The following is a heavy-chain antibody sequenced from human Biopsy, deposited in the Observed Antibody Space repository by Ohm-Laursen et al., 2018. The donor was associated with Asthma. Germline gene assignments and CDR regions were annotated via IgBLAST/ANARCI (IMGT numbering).Heavy chain of an antibody. CDR1: GYSLTDLS. V-gene: IGHV1-24*01. Sequence: SVKASCKLSGYSLTDLSMHWVRQAPGQGLEWMGGHDHEEGGTVNARRFQGRVTMTEDTSTDTTFMDLSSLSSDDTAVYYCASDFPRDYVRYNFQFWGQGTLVTVSS. CDR3: ASDFPRDYVRYNFQF. D-gene: IGHD4-17*01. J-gene: IGHJ4*02. CDR2: HDHEEGGT.